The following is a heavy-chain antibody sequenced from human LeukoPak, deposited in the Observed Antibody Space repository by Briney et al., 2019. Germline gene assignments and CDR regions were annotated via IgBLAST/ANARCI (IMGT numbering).Heavy chain of an antibody. D-gene: IGHD3-22*01. CDR1: GFSVSTHY. Sequence: GGPLRLSCAASGFSVSTHYMNWVRQAPGKGLEWVSVIDSADNTYYADSVKGRFTISRDNSKNTVFLQMNSLRAEDTAVYFCARDRDSSVDDAFDIWGQGTMVTVSS. J-gene: IGHJ3*02. V-gene: IGHV3-53*01. CDR2: IDSADNT. CDR3: ARDRDSSVDDAFDI.